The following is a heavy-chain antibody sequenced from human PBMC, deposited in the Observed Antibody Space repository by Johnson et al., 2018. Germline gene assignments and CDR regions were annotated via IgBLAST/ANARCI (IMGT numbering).Heavy chain of an antibody. J-gene: IGHJ1*01. D-gene: IGHD3-3*01. Sequence: VQLQESGGGLVQPGGSLRLSCAASGFSFSSYWMHWVRQAPGKGLVWVSRINSDGSSTNYADSVKGRFTISRDNSKNTLYLQMNSLRAEETAVYYCAKEGVMEWGSYGPFQYWGPGTLVTVSS. CDR1: GFSFSSYW. CDR3: AKEGVMEWGSYGPFQY. V-gene: IGHV3-74*01. CDR2: INSDGSST.